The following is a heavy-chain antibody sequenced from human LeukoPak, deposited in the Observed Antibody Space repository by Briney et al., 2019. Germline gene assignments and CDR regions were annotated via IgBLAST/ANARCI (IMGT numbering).Heavy chain of an antibody. D-gene: IGHD3-10*01. CDR1: GFTFSSYG. CDR2: ISYDGSNK. J-gene: IGHJ4*02. CDR3: ARVLGSGSYYRPMYYFDY. Sequence: GGSLRLSCAASGFTFSSYGMHWVRQAPGKGLEWVAVISYDGSNKYYADSVKGRFTISRDNSKNTLYLQMNSLRAEDTAVYYCARVLGSGSYYRPMYYFDYWGQGTLVTVSS. V-gene: IGHV3-30*03.